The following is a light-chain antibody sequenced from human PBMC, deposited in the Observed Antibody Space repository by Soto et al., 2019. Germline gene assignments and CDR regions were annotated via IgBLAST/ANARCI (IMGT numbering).Light chain of an antibody. CDR1: SSNIGAGYD. Sequence: VLTQPPSVSGAPGQRVTISCTGSSSNIGAGYDVHWYQQLPGTAPKLLIYGNSNRPSGVPDRFSGSKSGTSASLAITGLQAEDEADYYCQSYDTSLSGYVVFGGGTKVTVL. CDR3: QSYDTSLSGYVV. J-gene: IGLJ2*01. CDR2: GNS. V-gene: IGLV1-40*01.